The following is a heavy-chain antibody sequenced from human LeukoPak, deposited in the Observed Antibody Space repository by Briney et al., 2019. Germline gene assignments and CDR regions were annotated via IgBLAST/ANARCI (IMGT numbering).Heavy chain of an antibody. V-gene: IGHV3-53*01. D-gene: IGHD6-19*01. CDR1: GFTVSSNY. CDR3: ASKRKYSSGALNY. J-gene: IGHJ4*02. Sequence: GGSLRLSCAASGFTVSSNYMSWVRQAPGKGLEWVSVIYSGGSTYYADSVKGRFTISRDNSKNTLYLQMNSLRAEDTAVCYCASKRKYSSGALNYWGQGTLVTVSS. CDR2: IYSGGST.